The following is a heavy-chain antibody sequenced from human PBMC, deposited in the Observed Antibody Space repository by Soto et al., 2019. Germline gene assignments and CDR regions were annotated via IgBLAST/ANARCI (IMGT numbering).Heavy chain of an antibody. J-gene: IGHJ4*02. Sequence: GASVKVSCKASGGSFSSYIVSWVRQAPGQGLEWMGRIIPVLGVEYYAQKFRGRVTITADKSTSTAYMELRSLRSDDTAVYYCARDFPLFGGVIPTPNFDYWGQGTLVTVSS. CDR2: IIPVLGVE. D-gene: IGHD3-16*02. CDR1: GGSFSSYI. V-gene: IGHV1-69*04. CDR3: ARDFPLFGGVIPTPNFDY.